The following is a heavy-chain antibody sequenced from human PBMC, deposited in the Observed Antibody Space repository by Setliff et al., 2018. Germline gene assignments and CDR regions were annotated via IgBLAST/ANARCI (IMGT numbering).Heavy chain of an antibody. J-gene: IGHJ6*02. Sequence: GSLRLSCVVSGFTFSSHGMNWVRQAPGKGLEWVAYMSNWGTSIYYADSVKGRFTISRDNAKNSLFLQMNSLRIEDMGIYYCARDGGINMVKTYYYGLDVWGQGTTVTVSS. D-gene: IGHD1-20*01. V-gene: IGHV3-48*03. CDR2: MSNWGTSI. CDR1: GFTFSSHG. CDR3: ARDGGINMVKTYYYGLDV.